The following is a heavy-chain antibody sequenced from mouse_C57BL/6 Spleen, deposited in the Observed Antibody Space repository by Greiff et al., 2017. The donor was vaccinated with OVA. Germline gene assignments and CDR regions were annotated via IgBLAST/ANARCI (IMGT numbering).Heavy chain of an antibody. CDR3: TRRGTTVAWYFDV. V-gene: IGHV1-15*01. Sequence: VQLVESGAELVRPGASVTLSCKASGYTFTDYEMHWVKQTPVHGLEWIGAIDPETGGTAYNQKFKGKAILTADKSSSTAYMELRSLTSEDSAVYYCTRRGTTVAWYFDVWGTGTTVTVSS. J-gene: IGHJ1*03. CDR2: IDPETGGT. CDR1: GYTFTDYE. D-gene: IGHD1-1*01.